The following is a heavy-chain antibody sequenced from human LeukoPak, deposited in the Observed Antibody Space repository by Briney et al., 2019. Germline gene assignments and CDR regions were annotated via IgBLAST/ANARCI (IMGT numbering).Heavy chain of an antibody. CDR1: GFSFSTYA. J-gene: IGHJ4*02. CDR3: ARPPQPHPGSSLEQRAFAY. V-gene: IGHV3-30-3*01. CDR2: ISYDGSNK. D-gene: IGHD1/OR15-1a*01. Sequence: GRSLRLSCAASGFSFSTYAMHWARQAPGKGLEWVAVISYDGSNKYYADSVKGRFTISRDTSQNTLYLQMNSLRTEDTAVYYCARPPQPHPGSSLEQRAFAYWGQGTLVTVSS.